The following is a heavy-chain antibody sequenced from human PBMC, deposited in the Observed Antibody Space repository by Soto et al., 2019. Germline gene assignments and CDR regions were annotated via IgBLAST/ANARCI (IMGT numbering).Heavy chain of an antibody. CDR1: GGSISSSSYY. Sequence: QLQLQESGPGLVKPSETLSLTCTVSGGSISSSSYYWGWIRQPPGKGLEWIGSIYYSGSTYYNPSLKRRVTISVDTSKNQFSLKLSSVTAADTAVYYCARTVDTAMVNPFDYWGQGTLVTVSS. CDR3: ARTVDTAMVNPFDY. CDR2: IYYSGST. D-gene: IGHD5-18*01. V-gene: IGHV4-39*01. J-gene: IGHJ4*02.